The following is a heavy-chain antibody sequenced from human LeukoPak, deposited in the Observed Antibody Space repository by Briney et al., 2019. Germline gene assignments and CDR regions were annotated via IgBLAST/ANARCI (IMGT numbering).Heavy chain of an antibody. J-gene: IGHJ5*02. Sequence: SETLSLTCTVSGGSISSYYWSWIRQPAGKGLEWIGRIYTSGSTNYNPSLKSRVTMSVDTSKNQFSLKLSSVTAADTAVYYCARGVRLQRSSYNWFDPWGQGTLVTVSS. CDR3: ARGVRLQRSSYNWFDP. CDR2: IYTSGST. V-gene: IGHV4-4*07. D-gene: IGHD6-6*01. CDR1: GGSISSYY.